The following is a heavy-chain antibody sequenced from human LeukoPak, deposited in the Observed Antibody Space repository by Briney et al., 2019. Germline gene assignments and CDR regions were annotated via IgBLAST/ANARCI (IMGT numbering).Heavy chain of an antibody. CDR1: GYTFTSYG. V-gene: IGHV1-18*01. D-gene: IGHD3-10*01. Sequence: ASVKVSCKASGYTFTSYGISWVRQAPGQGLEWMGWISAYNGNTNYAQKLQGRVTMTTDTSTSTAYMELRSLRSDHTAVYYCARVRGQMVRGVHNWFDPWGQGTLVTVSS. CDR2: ISAYNGNT. J-gene: IGHJ5*02. CDR3: ARVRGQMVRGVHNWFDP.